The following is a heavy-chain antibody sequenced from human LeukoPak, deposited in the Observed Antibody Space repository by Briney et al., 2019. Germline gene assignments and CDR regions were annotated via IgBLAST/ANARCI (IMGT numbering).Heavy chain of an antibody. CDR1: GVSISNYY. CDR2: IYYSGST. D-gene: IGHD3-22*01. Sequence: PSETLSLTCSVSGVSISNYYWSWIRQPPGKGLEWIGYIYYSGSTNYNPSLKSRVTISVDTSKNQFSLKLSSVTAADTAVYYCASYIYDSSGYYFGYWGQGTLVTVSS. J-gene: IGHJ4*02. CDR3: ASYIYDSSGYYFGY. V-gene: IGHV4-59*01.